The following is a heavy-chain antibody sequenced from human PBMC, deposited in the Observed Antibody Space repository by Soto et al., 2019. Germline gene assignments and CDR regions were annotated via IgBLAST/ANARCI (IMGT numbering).Heavy chain of an antibody. Sequence: PGGSHRLSCASSGLTFRSNWMNWVRQATGRGLEWVANIKQDGSEKYYVDSVKGRFTISRDNAKNSLYLQMNSLRAEDTAVYYCARDLGYCSGGTCYSVLDYWGQGTLVTVSS. V-gene: IGHV3-7*01. D-gene: IGHD2-15*01. J-gene: IGHJ4*02. CDR3: ARDLGYCSGGTCYSVLDY. CDR2: IKQDGSEK. CDR1: GLTFRSNW.